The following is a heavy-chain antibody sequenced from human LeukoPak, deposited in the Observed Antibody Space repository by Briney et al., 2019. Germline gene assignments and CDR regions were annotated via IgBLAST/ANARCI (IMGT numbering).Heavy chain of an antibody. CDR3: ARTLLWFGESDPYYYMDV. J-gene: IGHJ6*03. V-gene: IGHV4-38-2*02. Sequence: SETLPLTCTVSGYSISSGYYWGWIRQPPGKGLEWIGSIYHSGSTYYNPSLKSRVTISVDTSKNQFSLKLSSVTAADTAVYYCARTLLWFGESDPYYYMDVWGKGTTVTVSS. CDR2: IYHSGST. D-gene: IGHD3-10*01. CDR1: GYSISSGYY.